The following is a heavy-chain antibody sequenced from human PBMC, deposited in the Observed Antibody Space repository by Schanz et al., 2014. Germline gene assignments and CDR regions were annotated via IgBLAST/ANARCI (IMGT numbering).Heavy chain of an antibody. V-gene: IGHV4-31*02. CDR3: ARVRPGFAIDP. CDR1: GFTFSSYW. CDR2: IDYRGNP. Sequence: VQLVESGGGLVQPGGSLRLSCAASGFTFSSYWMSWVRQHPGKGLEWIGHIDYRGNPYYNESLKSRLTISLHASENQFSLQLTSVTAADTAVYYCARVRPGFAIDPWGQGTLVTVSS. J-gene: IGHJ5*02. D-gene: IGHD6-25*01.